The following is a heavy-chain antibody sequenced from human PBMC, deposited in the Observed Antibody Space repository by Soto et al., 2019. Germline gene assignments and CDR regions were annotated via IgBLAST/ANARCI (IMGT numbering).Heavy chain of an antibody. Sequence: GGSLRLSCTTSGFTFGDYGMTWFRQAPGKGLEWVGFIRSKAYGRTTEYAASATDRFTISRDDSKRIAYLQINSLKTDDTAVYYCTRYLWDYGDPKWYFDLWGRGTLVPVS. D-gene: IGHD4-17*01. CDR2: IRSKAYGRTT. CDR3: TRYLWDYGDPKWYFDL. V-gene: IGHV3-49*03. CDR1: GFTFGDYG. J-gene: IGHJ2*01.